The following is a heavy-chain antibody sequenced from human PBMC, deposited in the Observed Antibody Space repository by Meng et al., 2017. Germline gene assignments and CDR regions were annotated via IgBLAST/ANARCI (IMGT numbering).Heavy chain of an antibody. CDR3: ARYSSGWYGDYFDY. CDR1: GYTFTSYG. Sequence: ASVKVSCKASGYTFTSYGISWVRQAPGQGLEWMGWINAYNGNTNYAQKLQGRVTMTTDTSTSTAYMELRSLRSDDTAVYYCARYSSGWYGDYFDYWGQGTLVTVSS. D-gene: IGHD6-19*01. V-gene: IGHV1-18*01. CDR2: INAYNGNT. J-gene: IGHJ4*02.